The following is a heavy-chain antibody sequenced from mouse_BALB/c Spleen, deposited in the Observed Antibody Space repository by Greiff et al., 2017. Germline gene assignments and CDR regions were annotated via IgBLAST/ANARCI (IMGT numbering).Heavy chain of an antibody. CDR1: GYTFTSYW. CDR2: INPSTGYT. CDR3: ARVIYGYDDY. D-gene: IGHD2-2*01. V-gene: IGHV1-7*01. Sequence: QVQLKQSGAELAKPGASVKMSCKASGYTFTSYWMHWVKQRPGQGLEWIGYINPSTGYTEYNQKFKDKATLTADKSSSTAYLQLSSLTSEDSAVYYFARVIYGYDDYWGQGTALTVAS. J-gene: IGHJ2*01.